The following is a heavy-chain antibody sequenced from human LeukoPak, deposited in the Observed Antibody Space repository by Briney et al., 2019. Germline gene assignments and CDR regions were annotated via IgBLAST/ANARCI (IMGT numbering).Heavy chain of an antibody. Sequence: PGGSLRLSCAASGFTFSSYGMHWVRQAPGKGLEWVAFIRYDGSNKYYADSVKGRFTISRDNSKNTLYLQMNSLRAEDTAVYYCATALTMVRGVIPGEADAFDIWGQGTMVTVSS. CDR2: IRYDGSNK. J-gene: IGHJ3*02. V-gene: IGHV3-30*02. D-gene: IGHD3-10*01. CDR3: ATALTMVRGVIPGEADAFDI. CDR1: GFTFSSYG.